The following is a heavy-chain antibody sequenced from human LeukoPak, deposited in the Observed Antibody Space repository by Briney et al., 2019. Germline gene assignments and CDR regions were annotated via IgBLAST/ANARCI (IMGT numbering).Heavy chain of an antibody. Sequence: GGSLRLSCAASGLTFSTYDMHWVRQATGEGLEWVSGIGKGGDTYYVGSVKGRFTISRENAKNSLYLQMNSLRSGDTAVYYCARAYYGSGSYWREYNNWFDPWGQGTLVTVSS. CDR3: ARAYYGSGSYWREYNNWFDP. D-gene: IGHD3-10*01. CDR2: IGKGGDT. J-gene: IGHJ5*02. CDR1: GLTFSTYD. V-gene: IGHV3-13*04.